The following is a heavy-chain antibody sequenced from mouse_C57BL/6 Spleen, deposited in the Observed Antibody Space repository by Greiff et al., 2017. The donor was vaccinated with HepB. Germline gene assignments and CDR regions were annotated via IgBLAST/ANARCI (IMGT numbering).Heavy chain of an antibody. CDR3: ARGGLLRYYFDY. V-gene: IGHV5-4*03. D-gene: IGHD1-1*01. CDR2: ISDGGSYT. J-gene: IGHJ2*01. Sequence: EVKLMESGGGLVKPGGSLKLSCAASGFTFSSYAMSWVRQTPEKRLEWVATISDGGSYTYYPDNVKGRFTISRDNAKNNLYLQMSHLKSEDTAMYYCARGGLLRYYFDYWGQGTTLTVSS. CDR1: GFTFSSYA.